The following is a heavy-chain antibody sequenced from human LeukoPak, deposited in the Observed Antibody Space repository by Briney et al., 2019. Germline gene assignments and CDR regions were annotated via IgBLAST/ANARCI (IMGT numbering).Heavy chain of an antibody. V-gene: IGHV5-51*01. J-gene: IGHJ4*02. CDR2: IYPGDSDT. D-gene: IGHD3-22*01. CDR1: GSSFTSYW. Sequence: GAPLNISCKGSGSSFTSYWIGWVRRMPGKGLEWMGIIYPGDSDTRYSTSFQGQVTISADKSISTAYLQWSSLKASDTAMYYCARQAGLHDSSGYYPFDYWGQGTLVTVSS. CDR3: ARQAGLHDSSGYYPFDY.